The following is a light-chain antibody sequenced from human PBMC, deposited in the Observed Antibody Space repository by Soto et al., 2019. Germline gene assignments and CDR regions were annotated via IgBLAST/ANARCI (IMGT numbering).Light chain of an antibody. V-gene: IGKV1-39*01. CDR1: QAISNY. Sequence: IQMTQSPSSLSASVGDRVTITCRASQAISNYVNWYQEKPGKAPKLLIYASSSLQSGVPSRFSGSGCGTDFAFTISSLQPEDFATYYCQHSLSNLRMYTFGQGTKLEIK. CDR2: ASS. J-gene: IGKJ2*01. CDR3: QHSLSNLRMYT.